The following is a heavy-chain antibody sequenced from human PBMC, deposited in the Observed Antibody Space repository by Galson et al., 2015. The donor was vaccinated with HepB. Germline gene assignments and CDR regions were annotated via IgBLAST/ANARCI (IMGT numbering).Heavy chain of an antibody. V-gene: IGHV3-23*01. CDR1: GFIFSDYA. CDR2: ISSSGGTT. J-gene: IGHJ6*04. CDR3: AKDGGFGASLPVYYYYAMDV. D-gene: IGHD3-10*01. Sequence: SLRLSCAASGFIFSDYAMSWVRQAPGKGLEWVSSISSSGGTTYDADSVKGRFTISRANSKDTLYLHMNSLRAEDTAVDYCAKDGGFGASLPVYYYYAMDVWGKGTTVTVSS.